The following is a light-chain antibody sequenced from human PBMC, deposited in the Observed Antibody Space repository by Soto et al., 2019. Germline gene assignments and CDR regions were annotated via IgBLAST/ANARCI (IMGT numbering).Light chain of an antibody. Sequence: QSALTQPPSASGSPGQSVTISCTGTSSDVDDYNYGSWYQQHPGKATKLMIDEVNVRPSGVPDRFSGSKSGNRASLTFSGIQAEDEAEYDCSSSAGSNNLGVFGGGTKLTVL. CDR3: SSSAGSNNLGV. CDR1: SSDVDDYNY. CDR2: EVN. V-gene: IGLV2-8*01. J-gene: IGLJ2*01.